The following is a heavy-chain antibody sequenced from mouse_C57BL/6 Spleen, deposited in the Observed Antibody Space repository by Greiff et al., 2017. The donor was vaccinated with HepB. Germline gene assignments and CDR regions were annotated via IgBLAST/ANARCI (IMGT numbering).Heavy chain of an antibody. D-gene: IGHD2-3*01. CDR1: GYTFTSYW. CDR2: IHPNSGST. CDR3: ARGVYDGYYVPRFDY. J-gene: IGHJ2*01. V-gene: IGHV1-64*01. Sequence: VQLQQPGAELVKPGASVKLSCKASGYTFTSYWMHWVKQRPGQGLEWIGMIHPNSGSTNYNEKFKSKATLTVDKSSSTAYMQLSSLTSEDSAVYYCARGVYDGYYVPRFDYWGQGTTLTVSS.